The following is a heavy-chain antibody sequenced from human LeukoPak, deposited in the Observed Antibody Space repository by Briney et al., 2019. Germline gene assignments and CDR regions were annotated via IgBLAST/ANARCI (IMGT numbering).Heavy chain of an antibody. CDR1: GYTFTSYY. J-gene: IGHJ4*02. D-gene: IGHD5-24*01. V-gene: IGHV1-46*01. CDR2: INPRSGST. Sequence: GASVKVSCKASGYTFTSYYMHWVRQAPGEGLEWMGLINPRSGSTTYAQKFQGRVTMTSDTSTSIVYMELSSLRSEDTAVYYCAREVGRGGYNSEYFDYWGQGTLVTVSS. CDR3: AREVGRGGYNSEYFDY.